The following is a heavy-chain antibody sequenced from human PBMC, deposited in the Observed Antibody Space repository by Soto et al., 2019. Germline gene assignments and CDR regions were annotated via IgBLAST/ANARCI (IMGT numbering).Heavy chain of an antibody. J-gene: IGHJ5*02. V-gene: IGHV1-69*02. D-gene: IGHD6-19*01. CDR2: IIPILGIA. CDR3: ASAPYSSGSNWFDP. CDR1: GGTFSSYT. Sequence: QVQLVQSGAEVKKPGSSVKVSCKASGGTFSSYTISWVRQAPGQGLEWMGRIIPILGIANYAQKFQGRVTITADKSTSTAYMELSRLRSEDTAVYYCASAPYSSGSNWFDPWGQGTLVTVSS.